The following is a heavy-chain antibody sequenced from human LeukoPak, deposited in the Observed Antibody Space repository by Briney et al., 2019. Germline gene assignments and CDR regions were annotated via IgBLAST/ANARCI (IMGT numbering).Heavy chain of an antibody. CDR2: INPSGGST. D-gene: IGHD2-15*01. V-gene: IGHV1-46*01. CDR1: GYTFTTYY. CDR3: VSLCSGGSCFDY. Sequence: ASVKVSCKASGYTFTTYYMHWVRQAPGQGLEWMGIINPSGGSTSYAQKFQGRVTMTRDMSTSTVYMELRRLRSDDTAMYYCVSLCSGGSCFDYWGQGTLVTVSS. J-gene: IGHJ4*02.